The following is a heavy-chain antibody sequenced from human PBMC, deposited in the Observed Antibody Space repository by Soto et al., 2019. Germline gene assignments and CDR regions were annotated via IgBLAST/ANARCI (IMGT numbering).Heavy chain of an antibody. CDR1: GYSFTDYW. V-gene: IGHV5-51*01. J-gene: IGHJ4*02. Sequence: GESLKISCKSSGYSFTDYWIGWVRQMPGKGLEWMGIIYPGDSDARYSPSFQGQVTISVDTSINTAFLRWNSLTASDTAMYYCARQDDYNSLTAYFYYFDYWGQGSLVTVAS. D-gene: IGHD3-9*01. CDR3: ARQDDYNSLTAYFYYFDY. CDR2: IYPGDSDA.